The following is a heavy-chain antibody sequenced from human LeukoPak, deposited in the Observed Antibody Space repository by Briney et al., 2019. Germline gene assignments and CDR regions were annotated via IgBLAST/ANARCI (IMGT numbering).Heavy chain of an antibody. D-gene: IGHD2-21*01. CDR3: ATYCGGDCHESFDY. Sequence: ASVKISCKVSGYTFTDYYMHWVQQAPGKGLEWVGLVDPEDGETIYAEKFQGRVTITADTSTDTAYMELSSLRSEDTAVYYCATYCGGDCHESFDYWGQGTLVTVSS. J-gene: IGHJ4*02. CDR1: GYTFTDYY. CDR2: VDPEDGET. V-gene: IGHV1-69-2*01.